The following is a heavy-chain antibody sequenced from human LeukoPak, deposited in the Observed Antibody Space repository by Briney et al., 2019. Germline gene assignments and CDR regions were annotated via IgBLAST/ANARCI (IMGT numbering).Heavy chain of an antibody. D-gene: IGHD5-12*01. CDR2: IGGADGNT. Sequence: GSLRLSCAASKFTLSTSAMSWVRQAPGQGLEWVSTIGGADGNTYYADSVKGRFTISRDNSKNTLYLQMNSLRAEDTALYYCARYGAYDSAFDPWGQGTLVTVSS. V-gene: IGHV3-23*01. CDR1: KFTLSTSA. J-gene: IGHJ5*02. CDR3: ARYGAYDSAFDP.